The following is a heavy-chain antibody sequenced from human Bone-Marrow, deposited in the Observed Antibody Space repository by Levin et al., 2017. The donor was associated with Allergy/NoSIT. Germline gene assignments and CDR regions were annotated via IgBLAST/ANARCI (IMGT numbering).Heavy chain of an antibody. CDR2: ISSSSSYI. V-gene: IGHV3-21*01. Sequence: GGSLRLSCAASGFTFSSYSMNWVRQAPGKGLEWVSSISSSSSYIYYADSVKGRFTISRDNAKNSLYLQMNSLRAEDTAVYYCARDGDKQWLVPRVYYFDYWGQGTLVTVSS. D-gene: IGHD6-19*01. CDR3: ARDGDKQWLVPRVYYFDY. J-gene: IGHJ4*02. CDR1: GFTFSSYS.